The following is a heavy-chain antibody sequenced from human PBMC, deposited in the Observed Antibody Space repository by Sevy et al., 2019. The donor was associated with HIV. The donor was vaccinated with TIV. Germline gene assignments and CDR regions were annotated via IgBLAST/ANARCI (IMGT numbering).Heavy chain of an antibody. CDR3: ARERIAVAGMGYYFDF. V-gene: IGHV3-33*01. CDR2: IWYDGTNK. CDR1: RFSFNGYG. D-gene: IGHD6-19*01. Sequence: GGSLRLSCAASRFSFNGYGMHWVRQAPGKGLEWVAVIWYDGTNKEYKDSVKGRYTISRDNSKNTLYLQMNSLRAEDTAVYYCARERIAVAGMGYYFDFWGQGTLVTVSS. J-gene: IGHJ4*02.